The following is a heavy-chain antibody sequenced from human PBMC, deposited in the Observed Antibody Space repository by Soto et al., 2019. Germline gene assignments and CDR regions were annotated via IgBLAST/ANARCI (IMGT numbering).Heavy chain of an antibody. Sequence: PGGSLRLSCAASGFTFSSYSMNWVRQAPGKGLEWVSSISSSSSYIYYADSVKGRFTISRDNAKNSLYLQMNSLRAEDTAVYYCARERLWFGKNWFDPWGQGTLVTVSS. J-gene: IGHJ5*02. CDR2: ISSSSSYI. D-gene: IGHD3-10*01. CDR3: ARERLWFGKNWFDP. CDR1: GFTFSSYS. V-gene: IGHV3-21*01.